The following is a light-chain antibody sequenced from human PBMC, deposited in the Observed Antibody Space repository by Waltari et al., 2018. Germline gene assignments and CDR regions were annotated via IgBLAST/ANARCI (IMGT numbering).Light chain of an antibody. J-gene: IGKJ2*01. CDR1: QSVSSN. CDR2: GAS. Sequence: EIVMTQTSATLSVSAGERATLTCRASQSVSSNLAWYQQKPGQAPRLLIYGASTRATGIPARFSGSGSGTEFTLTISSLQSEDFAVYYCQQYNNWPPGDTFGQGTKLEIK. V-gene: IGKV3-15*01. CDR3: QQYNNWPPGDT.